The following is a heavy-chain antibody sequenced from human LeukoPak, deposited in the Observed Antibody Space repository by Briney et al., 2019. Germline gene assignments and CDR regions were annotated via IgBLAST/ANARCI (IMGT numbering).Heavy chain of an antibody. D-gene: IGHD3-22*01. Sequence: SETLSLTCTVSGGSISSYYWSWIRQPPGKGLEWIGEINHSGSTNYNPSLKSRVTISVDTSKNQFSLKLSSVTAADTAVYYCARGPITMIVVSEFEYYFDYWGQGTLVTVSS. J-gene: IGHJ4*02. V-gene: IGHV4-34*01. CDR2: INHSGST. CDR3: ARGPITMIVVSEFEYYFDY. CDR1: GGSISSYY.